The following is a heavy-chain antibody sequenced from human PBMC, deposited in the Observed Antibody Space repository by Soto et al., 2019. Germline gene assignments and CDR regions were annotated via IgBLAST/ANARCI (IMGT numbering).Heavy chain of an antibody. J-gene: IGHJ4*02. CDR2: ISWNRGTI. V-gene: IGHV3-9*01. CDR1: GFTFDDYA. D-gene: IGHD2-15*01. CDR3: PRSIGPSCYSSFDY. Sequence: EVQLVESGGGLVQPGRSLRLSCAASGFTFDDYAIHWVRQAPGKGLEWVSGISWNRGTIGYADSVKGRFTISRDNAKNSLYLQMNSLRAEDTALYYCPRSIGPSCYSSFDYFGQGTLVTVSS.